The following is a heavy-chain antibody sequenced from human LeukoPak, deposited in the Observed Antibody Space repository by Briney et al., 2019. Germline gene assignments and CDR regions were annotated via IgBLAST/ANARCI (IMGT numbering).Heavy chain of an antibody. CDR2: ISGSGGST. V-gene: IGHV3-23*01. CDR3: AKDGSSWYFGY. J-gene: IGHJ4*02. D-gene: IGHD6-13*01. CDR1: GFTFSNYA. Sequence: PGGSLRLSCAASGFTFSNYAMNWVRQAPGKGLEWVSAISGSGGSTYYVDSVKGRFTISRDNSKNTLYLQMNSLRAEDSAVYYCAKDGSSWYFGYWGQGTLVTVSS.